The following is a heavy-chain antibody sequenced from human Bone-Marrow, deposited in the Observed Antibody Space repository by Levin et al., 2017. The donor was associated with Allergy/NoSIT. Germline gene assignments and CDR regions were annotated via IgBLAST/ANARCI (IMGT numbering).Heavy chain of an antibody. J-gene: IGHJ3*02. V-gene: IGHV4-61*01. CDR3: ARDPYSNRGSRISI. Sequence: KSSETLSLTCTVSGGSVSSSSYYWSWIRQPPGKGLEWIGYVYYNGNTNYNPSLKSRITISIDTSKSQFSLRLNSVTAADTAMYYCARDPYSNRGSRISIWGQGTMVTVSS. CDR2: VYYNGNT. D-gene: IGHD6-13*01. CDR1: GGSVSSSSYY.